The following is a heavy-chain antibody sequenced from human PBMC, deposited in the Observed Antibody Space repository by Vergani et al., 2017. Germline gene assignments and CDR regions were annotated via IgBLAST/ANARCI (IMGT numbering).Heavy chain of an antibody. Sequence: QVQLVQSGAEVKKPGASVKVSCKASGYTFTGYYMHWVRQAPGQGLEWMGIINPSGGSTSYAQKFQGRVTMTRDTSTSTVYMELSSLRSEDTAVYYCATGYCSSASCYDTYYYYMDVWGKGTTVTVSS. CDR3: ATGYCSSASCYDTYYYYMDV. V-gene: IGHV1-46*03. CDR2: INPSGGST. CDR1: GYTFTGYY. D-gene: IGHD2-2*01. J-gene: IGHJ6*03.